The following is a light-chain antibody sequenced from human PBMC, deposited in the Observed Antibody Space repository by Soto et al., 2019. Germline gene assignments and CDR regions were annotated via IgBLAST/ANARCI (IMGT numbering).Light chain of an antibody. Sequence: DIQMTQSPSTLSASIGDRVTITCRACQSVISYLDWYQHKPGKAPKLLIYDASNLETGVPSRFSGSGSGTDFTFTISSLQPEDIATYYCQQYDNLPLTFGGGTKVDIK. CDR2: DAS. CDR3: QQYDNLPLT. V-gene: IGKV1-33*01. J-gene: IGKJ4*01. CDR1: QSVISY.